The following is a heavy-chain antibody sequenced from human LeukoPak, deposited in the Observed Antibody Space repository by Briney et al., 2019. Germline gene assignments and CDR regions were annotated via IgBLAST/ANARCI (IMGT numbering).Heavy chain of an antibody. D-gene: IGHD3-9*01. Sequence: GGSLRLSCAASGFTFSSYAMHWVRQAPGKGLEWVAVISYDGSNKYYADSVKGRFTISRDNAKNSLYLQMNSLRAEDTAVYYCASRDILTGYLFDPWGQGTLVTVSS. J-gene: IGHJ5*02. CDR1: GFTFSSYA. CDR3: ASRDILTGYLFDP. CDR2: ISYDGSNK. V-gene: IGHV3-30*04.